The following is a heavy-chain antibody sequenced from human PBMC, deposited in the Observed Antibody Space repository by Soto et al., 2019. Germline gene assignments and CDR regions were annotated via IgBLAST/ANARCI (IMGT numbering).Heavy chain of an antibody. V-gene: IGHV3-64*01. CDR3: ARGHLPWDYRSYGMDV. J-gene: IGHJ6*02. Sequence: EVHLVESGGGLVQPGGSLTLSCVASGFTFTTYCMHWVRQAPGKGLEYLSAISNDAVHTYYANSVKDRFTISRDNSKDTLYLHMGRLRPQYMAVYYCARGHLPWDYRSYGMDVWRQGPTVTVSS. D-gene: IGHD1-7*01. CDR1: GFTFTTYC. CDR2: ISNDAVHT.